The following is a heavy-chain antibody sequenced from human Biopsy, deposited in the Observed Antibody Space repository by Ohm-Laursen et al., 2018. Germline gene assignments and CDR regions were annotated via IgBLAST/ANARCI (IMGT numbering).Heavy chain of an antibody. CDR1: VGSFSGYY. V-gene: IGHV4-34*01. D-gene: IGHD2-8*01. CDR2: IKHSGST. Sequence: GTLSLTCAVYVGSFSGYYWSWIRQPPGKGLEWIGEIKHSGSTNYNPSLKSRVTISVDTSKNQFSLKLSSVTAADTAVYYCARGMRYRTNAVCYKSGSGSYYRYYYGMDVWGQGTTVTVSS. J-gene: IGHJ6*02. CDR3: ARGMRYRTNAVCYKSGSGSYYRYYYGMDV.